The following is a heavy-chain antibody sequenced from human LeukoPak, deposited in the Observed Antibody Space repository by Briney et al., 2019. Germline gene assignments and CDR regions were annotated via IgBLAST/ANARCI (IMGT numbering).Heavy chain of an antibody. J-gene: IGHJ4*02. CDR3: ARDRGYGDYPDY. V-gene: IGHV1-2*02. Sequence: GASVKVSCKASGYTFTGYYMHWVRQAPGQGLERMGWINPNSGVTNYARKFQGRVTMTRDTSISTAYMELSRLRSDDTAVYYCARDRGYGDYPDYWGQGTLVTVSS. CDR2: INPNSGVT. D-gene: IGHD5-12*01. CDR1: GYTFTGYY.